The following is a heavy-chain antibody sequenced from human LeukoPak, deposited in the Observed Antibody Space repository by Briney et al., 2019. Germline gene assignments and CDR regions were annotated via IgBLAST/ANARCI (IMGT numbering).Heavy chain of an antibody. CDR3: ARDPGYYDSAKNWFDP. CDR2: INTDGSST. D-gene: IGHD3-22*01. CDR1: GFTFSSYW. V-gene: IGHV3-74*01. Sequence: GGSLRLSCAASGFTFSSYWMHWVRQAPGKGLVWGSRINTDGSSTSYADSVKGRFTISRDNAKNTLYLQMNSLRAEDTAVYYCARDPGYYDSAKNWFDPWGQGTLVTVSS. J-gene: IGHJ5*02.